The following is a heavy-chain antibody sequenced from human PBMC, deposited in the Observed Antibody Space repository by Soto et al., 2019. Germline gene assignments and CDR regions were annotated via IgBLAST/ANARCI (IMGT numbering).Heavy chain of an antibody. D-gene: IGHD3-16*02. J-gene: IGHJ6*02. CDR1: GGTFGTYA. CDR3: ARDDSNYRGRYGMDV. CDR2: IIPILGTA. V-gene: IGHV1-69*11. Sequence: QVQLVQSGAEVKKPGSSVRVSCKAPGGTFGTYATNWVRQAPGQGLEWMGRIIPILGTANYAQMFQGRVTITADESTSTAYMELRSLRSEDRAVYYCARDDSNYRGRYGMDVWGQGTTVNVAS.